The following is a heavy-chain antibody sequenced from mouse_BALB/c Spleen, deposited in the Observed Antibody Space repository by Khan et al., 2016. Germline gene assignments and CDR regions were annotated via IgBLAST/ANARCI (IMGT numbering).Heavy chain of an antibody. Sequence: EVELVESGGGLVKPGGSLKLSCAASGFTFSNYAMSWVRQTPEKRLEWVASISSGGSTYYPDSVKGRFTISRDNARNILNLQMSSLRSEDTAMYYCAREDYGNYVDYFDYWGQGTTLTVSS. CDR3: AREDYGNYVDYFDY. V-gene: IGHV5-6-5*01. D-gene: IGHD2-1*01. CDR1: GFTFSNYA. J-gene: IGHJ2*01. CDR2: ISSGGST.